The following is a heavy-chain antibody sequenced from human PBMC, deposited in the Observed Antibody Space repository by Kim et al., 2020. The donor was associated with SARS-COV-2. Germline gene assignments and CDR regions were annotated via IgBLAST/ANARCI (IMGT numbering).Heavy chain of an antibody. CDR2: IYTSGST. Sequence: SETLSLTCTVSGGSISSYYWSWIRQPAGKGLEWIGRIYTSGSTNYNPSLKSRVTMSVDTSKNQFSLKLSSVTAADTAVYYCAREGLSGSYYPIYYYYGMDVWGQGTTVTVSS. D-gene: IGHD3-10*01. CDR3: AREGLSGSYYPIYYYYGMDV. J-gene: IGHJ6*02. CDR1: GGSISSYY. V-gene: IGHV4-4*07.